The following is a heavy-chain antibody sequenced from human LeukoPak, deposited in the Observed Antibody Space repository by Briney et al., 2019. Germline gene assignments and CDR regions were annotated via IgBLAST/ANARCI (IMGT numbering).Heavy chain of an antibody. J-gene: IGHJ4*02. CDR3: ARGYFGSGNYVDY. CDR1: GFTFNSYS. Sequence: KSGGSLRLSCAASGFTFNSYSINWVRQAPGKGLEWVSSISSSSSFIYYADSVKGRFTISRDNAKNSPYLQMNSLRAEDTAVYYCARGYFGSGNYVDYWGQGTLVTVSS. D-gene: IGHD3-10*01. V-gene: IGHV3-21*01. CDR2: ISSSSSFI.